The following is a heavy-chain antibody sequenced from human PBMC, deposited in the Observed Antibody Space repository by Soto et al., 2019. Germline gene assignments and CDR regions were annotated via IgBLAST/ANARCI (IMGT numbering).Heavy chain of an antibody. CDR2: IIPIFGTA. D-gene: IGHD3-3*01. Sequence: SVKVSCKASGGTFSSYAISWVRQAPGQGLEWMGGIIPIFGTANYAQKFQGRVTITADESTSTAYMELSSLRSEDTAVYYCARDPLPGDFWSGYSTASDYWGQGTLVTVSS. CDR3: ARDPLPGDFWSGYSTASDY. CDR1: GGTFSSYA. V-gene: IGHV1-69*13. J-gene: IGHJ4*02.